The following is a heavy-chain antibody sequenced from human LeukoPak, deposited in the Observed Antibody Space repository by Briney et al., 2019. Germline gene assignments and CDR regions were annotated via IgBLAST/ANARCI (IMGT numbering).Heavy chain of an antibody. Sequence: XSXXGXGYSFXXYWIGWVRQMPGKGLEWMGIIYPGDSDTRYSPSFQGQVTISADKSISTAYLRWSSLKASDTAMYYCARPNTLGSPDAFDIWGQGTMVTVSS. CDR3: ARPNTLGSPDAFDI. D-gene: IGHD1-26*01. V-gene: IGHV5-51*01. CDR2: IYPGDSDT. J-gene: IGHJ3*02. CDR1: GYSFXXYW.